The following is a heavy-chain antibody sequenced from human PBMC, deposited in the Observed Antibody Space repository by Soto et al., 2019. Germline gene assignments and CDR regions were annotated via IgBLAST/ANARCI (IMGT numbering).Heavy chain of an antibody. D-gene: IGHD6-13*01. Sequence: SETLSLTCTVSGGSSSSDYWSWIRQPPGKGLEWIGYIYYSGSTNYNPSLKSRVTISVDTSKNQFSLKLSSVTAADTAVYYCARELPSSSFDYWGQGTLVTVSS. CDR3: ARELPSSSFDY. CDR2: IYYSGST. J-gene: IGHJ4*02. V-gene: IGHV4-59*01. CDR1: GGSSSSDY.